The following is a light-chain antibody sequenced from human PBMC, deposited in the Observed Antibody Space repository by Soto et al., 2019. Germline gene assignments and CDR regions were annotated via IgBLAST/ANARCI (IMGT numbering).Light chain of an antibody. CDR2: GAS. Sequence: EIVMTQSPATLSVSPGERVTLSCRASQSVRSNLAWYQQKPGQAPRLLIYGASNRATGLPDRFSGSGSGTDFTLTISSLQSEDLAVYYCQKYNTWPPITVGQGTRLENK. CDR3: QKYNTWPPIT. V-gene: IGKV3-15*01. J-gene: IGKJ5*01. CDR1: QSVRSN.